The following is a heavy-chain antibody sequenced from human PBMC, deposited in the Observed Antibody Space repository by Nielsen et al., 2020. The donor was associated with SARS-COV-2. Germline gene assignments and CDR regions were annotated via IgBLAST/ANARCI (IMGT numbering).Heavy chain of an antibody. D-gene: IGHD5-24*01. CDR3: ARDLRWAFDI. J-gene: IGHJ3*02. V-gene: IGHV4-59*01. Sequence: SETLSLTCTVSGGSISSYYWSWIRQPPGKGLEWIGYIYYSGSTNYNPSLKSRVTISVDTSKNQFSLKLSSVTAADTAVYYCARDLRWAFDIWGQGTMVTASS. CDR1: GGSISSYY. CDR2: IYYSGST.